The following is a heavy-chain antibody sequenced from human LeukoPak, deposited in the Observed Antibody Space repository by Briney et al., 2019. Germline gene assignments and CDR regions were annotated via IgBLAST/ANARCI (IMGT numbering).Heavy chain of an antibody. J-gene: IGHJ5*02. D-gene: IGHD1-26*01. CDR1: GFTFSTYA. Sequence: PGGSLRLSCAASGFTFSTYAMSWVRQAPGKGLEWVSSISSSSSYIYYADSVKGRFTISRDNAKNSLYLQMNSLRAEDTAVYYCARDLGSYYGLANNWFDPWGQGTLVTVSS. CDR3: ARDLGSYYGLANNWFDP. CDR2: ISSSSSYI. V-gene: IGHV3-21*01.